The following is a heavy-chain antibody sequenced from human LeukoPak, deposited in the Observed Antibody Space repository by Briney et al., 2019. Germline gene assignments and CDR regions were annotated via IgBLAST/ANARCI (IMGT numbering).Heavy chain of an antibody. CDR3: AKLGSSSSFDY. J-gene: IGHJ4*02. Sequence: GRSLRLSCAASGFTFSSYAMHWVRQAPGKGLEWVAVISYDGSNKYYADSVKGRFTISRDNSKNTLYLQMNSLRAEDTAVYYCAKLGSSSSFDYWGQGTLVTVSS. V-gene: IGHV3-30-3*02. CDR1: GFTFSSYA. D-gene: IGHD6-6*01. CDR2: ISYDGSNK.